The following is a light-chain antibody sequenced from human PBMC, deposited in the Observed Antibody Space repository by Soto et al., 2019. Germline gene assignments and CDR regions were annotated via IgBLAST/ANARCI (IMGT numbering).Light chain of an antibody. Sequence: EIVLTQSPATLSLSPGERANLSCRASQTVSTSVAWYQQKPGHAPRLLMYDSSNRATGIPDRFSASGAGTDFTLTINSLEPEDFGVYYCQQRSHWPPLTFGGGTKVEIK. CDR3: QQRSHWPPLT. CDR2: DSS. V-gene: IGKV3-11*01. J-gene: IGKJ4*01. CDR1: QTVSTS.